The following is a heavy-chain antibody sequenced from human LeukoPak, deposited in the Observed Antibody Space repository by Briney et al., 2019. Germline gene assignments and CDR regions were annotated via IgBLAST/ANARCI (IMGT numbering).Heavy chain of an antibody. CDR1: GFTFTRQA. CDR3: AKSVTGNRGYYFDY. J-gene: IGHJ4*02. CDR2: ITGSGGSI. D-gene: IGHD2-21*02. V-gene: IGHV3-23*01. Sequence: PGGSLRLSCAASGFTFTRQAMSWVRQAPGKGLEWVSVITGSGGSIDYADSVKGRFIISRDNSKNTLYLQMNSLRAEDTAVYYCAKSVTGNRGYYFDYWGRGTLVTVSS.